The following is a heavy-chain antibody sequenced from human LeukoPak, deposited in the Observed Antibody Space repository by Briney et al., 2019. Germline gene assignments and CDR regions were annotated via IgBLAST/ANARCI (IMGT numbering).Heavy chain of an antibody. D-gene: IGHD3-10*01. CDR2: ISYDGSHK. CDR3: AKAIYGEGSRWFDP. J-gene: IGHJ5*02. CDR1: AFTFSNYA. V-gene: IGHV3-30*18. Sequence: GRSLRLSCAVSAFTFSNYAMHWVRQAPGKGLEWVALISYDGSHKYFADSVKGRFTISRDNSKNTLYLQMNSLRAEDTAAYYCAKAIYGEGSRWFDPWGQGTLVTVSS.